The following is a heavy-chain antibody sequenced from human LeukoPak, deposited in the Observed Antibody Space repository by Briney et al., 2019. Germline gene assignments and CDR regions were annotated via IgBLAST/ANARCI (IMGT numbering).Heavy chain of an antibody. J-gene: IGHJ6*03. D-gene: IGHD3-3*01. CDR1: GYTFTSYG. CDR2: ISAYNGNT. Sequence: ASVKVSCKASGYTFTSYGISWVRQAPGQGLEWMGWISAYNGNTNYAQKLQGRVTMTTDTSTSTAYMELRSLRSDDTAVYYCARGVLRFLEWSPGRYYYMDVWGKGTTVTVSS. V-gene: IGHV1-18*01. CDR3: ARGVLRFLEWSPGRYYYMDV.